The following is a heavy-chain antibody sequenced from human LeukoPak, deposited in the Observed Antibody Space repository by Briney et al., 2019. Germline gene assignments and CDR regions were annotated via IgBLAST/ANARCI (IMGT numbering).Heavy chain of an antibody. V-gene: IGHV4-38-2*02. Sequence: PSETLSLTCTVSGYPISSGYYWGWIRQPPGKGLEWIGSIYHSGSTYYNPSLKSRVTISVDTSKNQFSLKLSSVTAADTAVYYCARDLTGERRGYYYYGMDVWGQGTTVTVSS. CDR3: ARDLTGERRGYYYYGMDV. J-gene: IGHJ6*02. CDR2: IYHSGST. CDR1: GYPISSGYY. D-gene: IGHD1-1*01.